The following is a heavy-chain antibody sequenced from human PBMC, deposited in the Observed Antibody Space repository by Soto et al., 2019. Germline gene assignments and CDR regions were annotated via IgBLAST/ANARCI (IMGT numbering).Heavy chain of an antibody. J-gene: IGHJ4*02. D-gene: IGHD3-10*01. V-gene: IGHV5-51*01. CDR1: GYSFTNYW. CDR2: IHPGDSDT. Sequence: GESLKISCQGSGYSFTNYWVGWVRQIPGRGLEWMGIIHPGDSDTRYSPFFQGQVTISADKSISTAYLQMNSLKTEDTAVYYCTTDLIWLGKPHFAYGAKGTL. CDR3: TTDLIWLGKPHFAY.